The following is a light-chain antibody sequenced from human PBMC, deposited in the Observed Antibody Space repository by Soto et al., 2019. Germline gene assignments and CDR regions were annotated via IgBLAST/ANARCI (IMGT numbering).Light chain of an antibody. CDR2: DAS. J-gene: IGKJ4*01. V-gene: IGKV1-5*01. CDR1: HSISSY. CDR3: QQYDNYPLT. Sequence: DVQMTQSPSTLSASVGDRVTITCRASHSISSYLTWYQQKPGKAPKLLIYDASSLESGVPSRFSGSGSGTEFTLTISNLQPDDFATYYCQQYDNYPLTFGGGTKVDIK.